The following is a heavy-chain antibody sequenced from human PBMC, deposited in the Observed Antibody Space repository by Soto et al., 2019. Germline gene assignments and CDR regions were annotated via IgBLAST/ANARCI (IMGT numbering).Heavy chain of an antibody. Sequence: SETLSLTCAVYGGSFSGYYWSWIRQPPGKGLEWIGEINHSGSTNYNPSLKSRVTISVDTSKNLFSLKLSSVTAADTAVYYCARGYCSSTSCRARNYYYYGMDVWGQGTTVTVSS. CDR2: INHSGST. V-gene: IGHV4-34*01. D-gene: IGHD2-2*01. CDR3: ARGYCSSTSCRARNYYYYGMDV. J-gene: IGHJ6*02. CDR1: GGSFSGYY.